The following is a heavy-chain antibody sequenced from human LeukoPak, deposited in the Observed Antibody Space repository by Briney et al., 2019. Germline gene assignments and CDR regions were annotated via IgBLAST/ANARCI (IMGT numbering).Heavy chain of an antibody. CDR3: AREGRQDYVYFDH. V-gene: IGHV4-59*13. J-gene: IGHJ4*02. Sequence: PSEPLSLTCTVSGGSISSYYWSWIRQPPAKGQGRIWYINYSGSTNYNPTLKSRVKMSVDTSKSKFSLKLNSLTATDTAMYYCAREGRQDYVYFDHWGQGSLVTVSS. CDR1: GGSISSYY. D-gene: IGHD4-17*01. CDR2: INYSGST.